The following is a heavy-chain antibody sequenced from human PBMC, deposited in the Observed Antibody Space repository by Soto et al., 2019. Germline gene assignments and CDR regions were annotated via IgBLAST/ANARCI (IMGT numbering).Heavy chain of an antibody. Sequence: QVQLVDSGGGVVQPGRSLRLSCAASGFSFSSYGMHWARQSPGKGLEWVAVIWNDGSKKYYVDSVKGRFTISRDNTKNALYLQMNSLRAEDTPVYYCAREAPFWHFDLWGRGTLVTVSS. J-gene: IGHJ2*01. V-gene: IGHV3-33*01. CDR1: GFSFSSYG. CDR3: AREAPFWHFDL. CDR2: IWNDGSKK.